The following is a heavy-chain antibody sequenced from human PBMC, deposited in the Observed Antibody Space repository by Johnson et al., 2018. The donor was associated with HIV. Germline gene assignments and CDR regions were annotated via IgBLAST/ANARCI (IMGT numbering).Heavy chain of an antibody. J-gene: IGHJ3*01. CDR3: VGRFYDSSAFDV. D-gene: IGHD3-22*01. V-gene: IGHV3-30*03. Sequence: QVQLVESGGGVVRPGGSLRLSCAASGFTFDDYGMSWVRQAPGKGLEWVAFISYDGTNKYFTDSVRGRFTISRVNSRNTLFLQMNSLRAEDTAMYFCVGRFYDSSAFDVWGQGTLVTVSS. CDR1: GFTFDDYG. CDR2: ISYDGTNK.